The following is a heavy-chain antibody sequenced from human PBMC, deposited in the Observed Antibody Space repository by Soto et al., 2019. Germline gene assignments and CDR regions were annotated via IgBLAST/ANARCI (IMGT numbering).Heavy chain of an antibody. CDR2: IYYSGST. D-gene: IGHD3-22*01. Sequence: SETLSLTCNVSGGSISSGGYYWSWIRQHPGKGLEWIGYIYYSGSTYYNPSLKSRVTISVDTSKNQFSLKLSSVTAADTAVYYCARDMYYYDSSGPPGLDVWGQGTTVTVSS. CDR3: ARDMYYYDSSGPPGLDV. CDR1: GGSISSGGYY. V-gene: IGHV4-31*03. J-gene: IGHJ6*02.